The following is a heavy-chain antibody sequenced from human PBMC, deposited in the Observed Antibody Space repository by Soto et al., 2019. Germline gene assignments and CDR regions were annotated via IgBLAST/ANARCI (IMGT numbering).Heavy chain of an antibody. CDR3: ATHCSITSCYYTFDP. D-gene: IGHD2-2*01. CDR1: GGSFSSYY. V-gene: IGHV4-34*01. Sequence: QVQLKQWGAGLLKPSETLSLTCAVYGGSFSSYYWSWIRQPPGKGLEWIGQINHYGSTDDNPSLKSRVTISVDTSKNHFSLRLSAVTAADTAMYYCATHCSITSCYYTFDPWGQGNLVTVSS. CDR2: INHYGST. J-gene: IGHJ5*02.